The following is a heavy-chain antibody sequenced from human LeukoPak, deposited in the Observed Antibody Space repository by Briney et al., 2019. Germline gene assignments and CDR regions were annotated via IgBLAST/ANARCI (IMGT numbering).Heavy chain of an antibody. CDR1: GGSISSYY. V-gene: IGHV4-59*01. J-gene: IGHJ4*02. Sequence: PSETLSLTCTVSGGSISSYYWSWIRQPPGKGLEWIGYIYYSGSTSYNPSLKSRVTISVDTSKNQFSLKLSSVTAADTAVYYCARRSAGCSGGSCYSGFDYWGQGTLVTVSS. D-gene: IGHD2-15*01. CDR3: ARRSAGCSGGSCYSGFDY. CDR2: IYYSGST.